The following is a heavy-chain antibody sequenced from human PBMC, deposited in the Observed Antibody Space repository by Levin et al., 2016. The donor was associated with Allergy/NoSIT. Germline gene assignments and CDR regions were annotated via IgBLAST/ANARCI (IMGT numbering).Heavy chain of an antibody. CDR1: GGSFSGYY. Sequence: SETLSLTCAVYGGSFSGYYWSWIRQPPGKGLEWIGEINHSGSTNYNPSLKSRVTISVDTSKNQFSLKLSSVTAADTAVYYCARGRRGWGKAFDYWGQGTLVTVSS. CDR3: ARGRRGWGKAFDY. CDR2: INHSGST. D-gene: IGHD7-27*01. J-gene: IGHJ4*02. V-gene: IGHV4-34*01.